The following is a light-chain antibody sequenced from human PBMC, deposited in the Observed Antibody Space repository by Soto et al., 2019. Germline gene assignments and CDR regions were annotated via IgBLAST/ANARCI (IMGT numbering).Light chain of an antibody. J-gene: IGLJ7*01. CDR1: NIGSKS. Sequence: SYVVTQPPSVSVAPGQTATITCGGNNIGSKSVQWYQQRPGQAPILVVYDDNGRPSGIPERFPGSNSGNTATLTISRVEAGDEADYYCQVWDSSTDHVVFGGGTQLTVL. V-gene: IGLV3-21*02. CDR2: DDN. CDR3: QVWDSSTDHVV.